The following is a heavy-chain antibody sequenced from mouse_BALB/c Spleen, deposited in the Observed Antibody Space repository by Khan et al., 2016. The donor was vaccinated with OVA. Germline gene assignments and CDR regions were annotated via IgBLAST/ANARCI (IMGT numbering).Heavy chain of an antibody. Sequence: QVQLQQSGAELAKPGASVKMSCKASGYTFTSYWMHWVKQRPGQGLEWIGYINPSTGYTEYNQKFKDKATLTADKSSSTAYMQLSSLTSGDSAVYYCARADYDGRSYYWYFDVWGAGTTVTVSS. CDR1: GYTFTSYW. D-gene: IGHD1-1*01. J-gene: IGHJ1*01. V-gene: IGHV1-7*01. CDR2: INPSTGYT. CDR3: ARADYDGRSYYWYFDV.